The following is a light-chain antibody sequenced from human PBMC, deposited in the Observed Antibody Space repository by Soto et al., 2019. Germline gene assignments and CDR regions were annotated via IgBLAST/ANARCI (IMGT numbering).Light chain of an antibody. CDR3: SSYAGTHIV. V-gene: IGLV2-8*01. CDR2: DVS. CDR1: SSDVGVYNS. J-gene: IGLJ1*01. Sequence: QSALTQPPSASGSPGQSVTISCTGTSSDVGVYNSVSWYQQHPAQAPKLMIYDVSKRPSGVPDRFSGSKSGNMASLTVSGLQAEDEADYYCSSYAGTHIVFGTGTKLTVL.